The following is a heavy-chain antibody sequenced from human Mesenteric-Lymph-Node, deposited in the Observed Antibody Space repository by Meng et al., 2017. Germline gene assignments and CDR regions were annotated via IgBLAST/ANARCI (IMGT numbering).Heavy chain of an antibody. Sequence: GGSLRLSCAASGFTFSSYWMSWVRQAPGKGLEWVANIKQDGSEKYYVDSVKGRFTISRDNAKNSLYLQMNSLRAEDTAVYYCARGSKDGYNYWDFDIWGQGTMVTVSS. CDR2: IKQDGSEK. J-gene: IGHJ3*02. V-gene: IGHV3-7*01. CDR1: GFTFSSYW. D-gene: IGHD5-24*01. CDR3: ARGSKDGYNYWDFDI.